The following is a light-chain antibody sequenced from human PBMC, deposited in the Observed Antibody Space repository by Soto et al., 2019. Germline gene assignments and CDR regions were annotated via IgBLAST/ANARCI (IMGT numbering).Light chain of an antibody. CDR3: QQYNSQRT. J-gene: IGKJ1*01. CDR1: QYISSW. V-gene: IGKV1-5*03. CDR2: KAS. Sequence: DIHMTQSPSTLSASVGDRVTITCRASQYISSWLAWYQQKPGKAPKLLIYKASSLESEVPSRFSGSGSGTEFTLTISSLQPDDFATYYCQQYNSQRTFGQGTKVEIK.